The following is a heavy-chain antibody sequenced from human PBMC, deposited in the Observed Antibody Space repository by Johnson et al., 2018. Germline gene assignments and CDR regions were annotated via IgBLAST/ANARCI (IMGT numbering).Heavy chain of an antibody. Sequence: QVQLVQSGGGVVQPGRSLRLSCAASGFTFSNFAMHWVRQAPGKGLEWVALISYDGRHKYYADSVKGRSTISRENSKNTLYLQMNSPRAEDTAVYYWATEGGVAVTGADAFEIWGQGTMVTVSS. CDR3: ATEGGVAVTGADAFEI. CDR1: GFTFSNFA. D-gene: IGHD6-19*01. J-gene: IGHJ3*02. CDR2: ISYDGRHK. V-gene: IGHV3-30*04.